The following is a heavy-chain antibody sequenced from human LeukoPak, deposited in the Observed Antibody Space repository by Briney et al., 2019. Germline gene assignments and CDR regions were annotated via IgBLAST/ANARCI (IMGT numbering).Heavy chain of an antibody. Sequence: GGSLRLSCAASGFTVSSNYMSWVRQAPGKGLEWVSVIYSGGSTYYADSVKGRFTISRDNSKNTLYLQMNSLRAEDTAVYYCARDLGIAAAATTDWGQETLVTVSS. D-gene: IGHD6-13*01. J-gene: IGHJ4*02. CDR1: GFTVSSNY. CDR3: ARDLGIAAAATTD. V-gene: IGHV3-53*01. CDR2: IYSGGST.